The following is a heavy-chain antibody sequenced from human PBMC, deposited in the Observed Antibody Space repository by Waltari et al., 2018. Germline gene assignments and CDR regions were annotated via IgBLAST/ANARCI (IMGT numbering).Heavy chain of an antibody. D-gene: IGHD6-19*01. CDR1: GEPITTRRYY. J-gene: IGHJ5*01. CDR2: VFYSGGT. Sequence: QLQLQESGPGLVTPSETLSLSCRVPGEPITTRRYYWGWTRQPPGKGLEWIGSVFYSGGTYYNPSLKSGVTMSIDTSKNQISLKLTSVTAADTAVFYCAGGSSSGWYAFWGQGILVTVPS. CDR3: AGGSSSGWYAF. V-gene: IGHV4-39*01.